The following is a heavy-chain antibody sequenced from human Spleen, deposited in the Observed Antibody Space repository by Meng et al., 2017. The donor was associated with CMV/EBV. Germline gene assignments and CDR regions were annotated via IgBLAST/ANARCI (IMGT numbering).Heavy chain of an antibody. D-gene: IGHD3-22*01. CDR2: ISGGGDTV. V-gene: IGHV3-11*01. CDR3: AKGASSGYYYVLGY. J-gene: IGHJ4*02. CDR1: GVSFSDYY. Sequence: ASGVSFSDYYMNWIRQAPGRGLEWISYISGGGDTVVYADSVKGRFTISRDNTKNTLYLQMNSLRAEDTAVYYCAKGASSGYYYVLGYWGQGTLVTVSS.